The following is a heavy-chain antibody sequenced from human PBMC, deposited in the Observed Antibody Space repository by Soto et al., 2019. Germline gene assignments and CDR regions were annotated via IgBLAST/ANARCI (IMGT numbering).Heavy chain of an antibody. Sequence: QLQLQESGSGLVKPSRTLSLTRAVSGGSFSSGGYSWSWIRQPPGKGLEWIGYIYPNGRTHYNPSLKSRVTISVDRSKNQFSLELISVTDADTAVYYCARVPAAGRAYFDYWGQGTLVTVSS. CDR1: GGSFSSGGYS. CDR3: ARVPAAGRAYFDY. V-gene: IGHV4-30-2*01. J-gene: IGHJ4*02. CDR2: IYPNGRT. D-gene: IGHD6-13*01.